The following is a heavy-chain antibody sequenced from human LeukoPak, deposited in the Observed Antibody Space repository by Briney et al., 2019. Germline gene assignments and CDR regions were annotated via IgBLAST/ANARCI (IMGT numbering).Heavy chain of an antibody. CDR2: ISGSGGST. J-gene: IGHJ4*02. Sequence: GGSLRLSCAASGFTFSSYAMSWVRQAPGKGLEWVSAISGSGGSTYYADSVKGRFTVSRDNSKNTLYLQMNSLRAEDTAVYYCARGAALDITRNFDYWGQGTLVTVSS. V-gene: IGHV3-23*01. CDR3: ARGAALDITRNFDY. D-gene: IGHD3-10*01. CDR1: GFTFSSYA.